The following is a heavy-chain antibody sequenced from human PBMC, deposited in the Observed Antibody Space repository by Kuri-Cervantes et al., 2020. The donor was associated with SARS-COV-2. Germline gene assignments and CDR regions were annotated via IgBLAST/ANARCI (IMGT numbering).Heavy chain of an antibody. Sequence: GESLKISCEASGFMFSRYGIHWVRQAPGKGLEWVSVIWYDGKNEYYAGSVKGRFNISRDTSKNTVSLHMNSLRAEDTAMYYCAMGAANSYMDIWGQGTMVTVSS. CDR3: AMGAANSYMDI. CDR1: GFMFSRYG. D-gene: IGHD3-16*01. CDR2: IWYDGKNE. V-gene: IGHV3-33*08. J-gene: IGHJ6*03.